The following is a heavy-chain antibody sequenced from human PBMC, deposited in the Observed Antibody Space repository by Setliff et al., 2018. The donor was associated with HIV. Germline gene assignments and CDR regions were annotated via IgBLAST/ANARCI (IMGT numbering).Heavy chain of an antibody. Sequence: GESLTISCAASGFTFSSYSMNWVRQAPGKGLEWVSSISSSSSYIYYADSLKGQFTISRDNAKNSLYLQISSLRAEDTAVYYCARGPVLTVTTISPFDYWGQGTLVTVSS. CDR1: GFTFSSYS. CDR3: ARGPVLTVTTISPFDY. D-gene: IGHD4-17*01. J-gene: IGHJ4*02. V-gene: IGHV3-21*01. CDR2: ISSSSSYI.